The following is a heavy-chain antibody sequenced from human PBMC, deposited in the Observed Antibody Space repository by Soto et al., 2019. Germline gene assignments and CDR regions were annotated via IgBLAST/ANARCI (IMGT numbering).Heavy chain of an antibody. CDR3: ARGGGSDSFDY. V-gene: IGHV4-30-2*01. J-gene: IGHJ4*02. Sequence: SETLSLTCTVSGASITYGNYAWSWIRQTPGKGLEWIGYINHLETTFYNPSFESRLTLSIDRAKNQFSLNLNSMSAADRAVYFCARGGGSDSFDYWGQGILVTVSS. CDR2: INHLETT. CDR1: GASITYGNYA. D-gene: IGHD1-26*01.